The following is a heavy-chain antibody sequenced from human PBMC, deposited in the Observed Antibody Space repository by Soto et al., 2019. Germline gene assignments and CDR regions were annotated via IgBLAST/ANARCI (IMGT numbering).Heavy chain of an antibody. V-gene: IGHV1-3*01. Sequence: ASVKVSCKASGYTFTSYGIHWVRQAPGQRLEWMGWINAANGDTKYSPKFQGRVTITRDTSASTAYMELSSLRSEDTAVYYCVRRHVSATGIDWFDPWGQGTRDTVSS. D-gene: IGHD2-8*02. J-gene: IGHJ5*02. CDR3: VRRHVSATGIDWFDP. CDR1: GYTFTSYG. CDR2: INAANGDT.